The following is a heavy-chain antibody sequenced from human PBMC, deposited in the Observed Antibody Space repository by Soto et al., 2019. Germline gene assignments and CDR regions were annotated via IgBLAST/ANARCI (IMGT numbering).Heavy chain of an antibody. CDR2: THNSGST. Sequence: SETLSLTCSVSGGPILSGDYYWSWIRQPPGKGLEWIGNTHNSGSTYYNPSLKSRVTISLDASKNQFSLTLRSVTAADTAVYYCARLGSRGGYNYEIGGKNWGDPWGQGIPVTV. J-gene: IGHJ5*02. V-gene: IGHV4-30-4*01. CDR1: GGPILSGDYY. D-gene: IGHD5-12*01. CDR3: ARLGSRGGYNYEIGGKNWGDP.